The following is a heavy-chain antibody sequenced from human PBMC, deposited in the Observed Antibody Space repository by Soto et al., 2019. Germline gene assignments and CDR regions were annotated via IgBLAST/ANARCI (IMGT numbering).Heavy chain of an antibody. CDR2: IKTKPDDGTI. CDR3: TTSNLGVDF. Sequence: GGSLRLSCAASGLIFSDIWMTWVRQAPGKGLEWVGRIKTKPDDGTIDYAAPVRGRFTISRDDSKNTLYLQMTSLTPDDTGVYYCTTSNLGVDFWGPGTLVTV. J-gene: IGHJ4*02. D-gene: IGHD1-1*01. V-gene: IGHV3-15*01. CDR1: GLIFSDIW.